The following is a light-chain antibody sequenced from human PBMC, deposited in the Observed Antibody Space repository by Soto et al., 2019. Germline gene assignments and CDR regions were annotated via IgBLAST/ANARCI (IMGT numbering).Light chain of an antibody. CDR3: QQYNNWPLT. CDR1: QSVSSN. Sequence: ERVMTQSPATLSVSPGERAILSCRASQSVSSNLAWYQQKPGQAPRLLIYSASTRATGIPARFSGSGSGTEFTLTISSLQSEDFEIYYCQQYNNWPLTFGQGTRVDIK. V-gene: IGKV3-15*01. CDR2: SAS. J-gene: IGKJ5*01.